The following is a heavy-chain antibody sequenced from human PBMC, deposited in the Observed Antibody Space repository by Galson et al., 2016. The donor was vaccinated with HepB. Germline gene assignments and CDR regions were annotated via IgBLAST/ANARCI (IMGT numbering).Heavy chain of an antibody. CDR2: VSSSSSTI. CDR3: ARDDGDWGVSLYYYYGMDV. V-gene: IGHV3-48*02. J-gene: IGHJ6*02. Sequence: SLRLSCAASGFTFSSHSMNWVRQAPGKGLEWVPYVSSSSSTIFYADSVKGRFTISRDNAKNSLFLQMSSLRDEDTAVYYCARDDGDWGVSLYYYYGMDVWGQGTTVTVSS. CDR1: GFTFSSHS. D-gene: IGHD4-17*01.